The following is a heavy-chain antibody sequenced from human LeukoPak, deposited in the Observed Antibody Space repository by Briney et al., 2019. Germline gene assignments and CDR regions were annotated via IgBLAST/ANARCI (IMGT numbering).Heavy chain of an antibody. D-gene: IGHD6-19*01. CDR2: IYYSGSI. V-gene: IGHV4-30-4*01. CDR1: GGSISSGDYY. J-gene: IGHJ4*02. CDR3: ARDNGSGWFKTFGY. Sequence: SQTLSLTCAVSGGSISSGDYYWSWIRQPPGKGLEWIGYIYYSGSIYYNPSLKSRVTISVDTSKNQFSLKLSSVTAADTAVYYCARDNGSGWFKTFGYWGQGTLVTVSS.